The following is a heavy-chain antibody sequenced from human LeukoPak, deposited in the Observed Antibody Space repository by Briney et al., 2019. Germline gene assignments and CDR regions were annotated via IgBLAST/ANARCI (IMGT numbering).Heavy chain of an antibody. Sequence: ASVKVSCTASGYTFTSYGISWVRQAPGQGLEWMGWISAYNGNTNYAQKFQGRVNMTTDTSTSKAYMELRSLRSDDKGVYYCARYESPAGRFDYWGQGPLVTVSS. CDR2: ISAYNGNT. CDR1: GYTFTSYG. D-gene: IGHD2-15*01. J-gene: IGHJ4*02. CDR3: ARYESPAGRFDY. V-gene: IGHV1-18*01.